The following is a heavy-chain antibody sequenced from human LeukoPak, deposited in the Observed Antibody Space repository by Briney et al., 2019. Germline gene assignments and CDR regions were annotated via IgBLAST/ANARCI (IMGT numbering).Heavy chain of an antibody. CDR1: GGSISNYY. D-gene: IGHD6-13*01. Sequence: SETLSLTCTVSGGSISNYYWSWIRQPAGKGLEWIGHIYTSGSTNYNPSLKSRVTMSVDTTKKHFSLKLSSVTAADTAVYYCARAYHSSWYLNWFDPWGQGTLVTVSS. CDR3: ARAYHSSWYLNWFDP. J-gene: IGHJ5*02. V-gene: IGHV4-4*07. CDR2: IYTSGST.